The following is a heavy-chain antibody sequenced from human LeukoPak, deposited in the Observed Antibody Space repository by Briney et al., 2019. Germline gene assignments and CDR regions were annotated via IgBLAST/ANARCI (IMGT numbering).Heavy chain of an antibody. CDR1: GLTVSSNY. Sequence: GGSLRLSCAASGLTVSSNYMNWVRQAPGKGLEWVSVFYSGGSTYYSDSVKGRFTISRDNSKNTLYLQMNSLRAEDTAVYYCARGVSAALDDWGQGTLVTVSS. J-gene: IGHJ4*02. V-gene: IGHV3-53*01. D-gene: IGHD2-15*01. CDR3: ARGVSAALDD. CDR2: FYSGGST.